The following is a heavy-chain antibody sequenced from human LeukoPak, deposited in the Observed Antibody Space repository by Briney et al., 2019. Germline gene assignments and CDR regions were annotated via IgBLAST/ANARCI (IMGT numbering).Heavy chain of an antibody. J-gene: IGHJ4*02. D-gene: IGHD2-15*01. CDR3: AKGPATATAPWDY. V-gene: IGHV3-23*01. CDR2: ISGSGGST. Sequence: GGSLRLSCAASGLTFSSYAMYWVRQAPGKGLEWVSAISGSGGSTYYADSVKGRFTISRDNSKNTLYLQMNSLRAEDTAVYYCAKGPATATAPWDYWGQGTLVTVSS. CDR1: GLTFSSYA.